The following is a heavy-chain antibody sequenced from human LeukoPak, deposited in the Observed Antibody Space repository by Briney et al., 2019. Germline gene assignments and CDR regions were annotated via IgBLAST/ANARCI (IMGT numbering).Heavy chain of an antibody. CDR3: ARPPGADEPQYYYYYYMDV. V-gene: IGHV3-23*01. J-gene: IGHJ6*03. Sequence: PGGSLRLSCAASGFTFSSYGMSWVRQAPGKGLEWVSAISGSGGSTYYADSVKGRFTISRDNSKNTLYLQMNSLRAEDTAVYYCARPPGADEPQYYYYYYMDVWGKGTTVTISS. D-gene: IGHD1-14*01. CDR1: GFTFSSYG. CDR2: ISGSGGST.